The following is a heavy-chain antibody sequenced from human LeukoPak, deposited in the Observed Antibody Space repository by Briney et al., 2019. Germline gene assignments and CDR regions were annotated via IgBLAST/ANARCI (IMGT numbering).Heavy chain of an antibody. J-gene: IGHJ4*02. CDR3: ARFNYYDSSGHFDY. D-gene: IGHD3-22*01. CDR1: GFTVSSNY. Sequence: GGSLRLSCAASGFTVSSNYMNWVRQAPGKGLEWVSVIYSGGSTYYTESVKGRFTISRDNSKNTLYLQMNSLRVEDTAVYYCARFNYYDSSGHFDYWGQGTLVTVSS. CDR2: IYSGGST. V-gene: IGHV3-66*01.